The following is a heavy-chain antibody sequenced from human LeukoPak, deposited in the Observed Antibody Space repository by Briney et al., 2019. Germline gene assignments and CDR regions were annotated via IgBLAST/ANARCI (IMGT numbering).Heavy chain of an antibody. CDR1: GYTFTSYG. CDR2: ISAYNGNT. CDR3: ARDHCSSTSCYKANWFDP. V-gene: IGHV1-18*01. Sequence: GASVKVSCKASGYTFTSYGISWVRQAPGQGLEWMGWISAYNGNTNYAQKLQGGVTMTTDTSTSTAYMELRSLRSDDTAVYYCARDHCSSTSCYKANWFDPWGQGTLVTVAS. D-gene: IGHD2-2*02. J-gene: IGHJ5*02.